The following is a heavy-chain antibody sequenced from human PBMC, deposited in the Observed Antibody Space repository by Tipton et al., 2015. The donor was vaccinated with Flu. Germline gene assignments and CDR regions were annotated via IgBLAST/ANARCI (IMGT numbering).Heavy chain of an antibody. CDR1: GGSFSGYF. D-gene: IGHD6-6*01. CDR3: ARHEWGSSSAGFDY. J-gene: IGHJ4*02. Sequence: LRLSCAVYGGSFSGYFWNWIRQPPGKGLEWIGEITHSGSTDYNPSLKSQVTISVDTSKNQFSLKVTSVTAADTAVYYCARHEWGSSSAGFDYWGQGTLVTVSS. CDR2: ITHSGST. V-gene: IGHV4-34*01.